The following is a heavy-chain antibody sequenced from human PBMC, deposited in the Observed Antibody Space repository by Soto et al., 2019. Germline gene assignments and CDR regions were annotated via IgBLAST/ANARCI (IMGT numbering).Heavy chain of an antibody. Sequence: SETLSLTCNVSGGSISKFYWAWIRKTAGNGLEWMGRVYATGTTDYNPSLRSRVAMSVDISKKTFSLRLRSVTGADSGVYYCVRDGSKSLRDWFDPWGQGILVTAPQ. J-gene: IGHJ5*02. CDR3: VRDGSKSLRDWFDP. CDR2: VYATGTT. V-gene: IGHV4-4*07. CDR1: GGSISKFY.